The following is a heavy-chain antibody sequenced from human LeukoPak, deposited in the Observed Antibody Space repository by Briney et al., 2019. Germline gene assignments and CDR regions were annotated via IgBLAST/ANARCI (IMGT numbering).Heavy chain of an antibody. CDR2: IKQVGREE. V-gene: IGHV3-7*01. J-gene: IGHJ6*03. CDR1: GFTPISYW. CDR3: ARDQAIRRGILYYYYYYMDV. D-gene: IGHD3-10*01. Sequence: GCLRLSCVHSGFTPISYWMSWVRPAPGGGVERGANIKQVGREEYNMDSAKGRVTISTDNAKNSLYLQMNSLTAEDTAVYYCARDQAIRRGILYYYYYYMDVWGKGTTVTVSS.